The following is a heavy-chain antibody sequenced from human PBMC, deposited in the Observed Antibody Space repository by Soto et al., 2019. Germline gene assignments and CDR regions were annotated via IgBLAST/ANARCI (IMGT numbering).Heavy chain of an antibody. D-gene: IGHD6-13*01. V-gene: IGHV4-59*01. Sequence: PSETLSLTCVVSGGSLSSYYWSWIRQPPGKGLEWIGYIYYSGSTNYNPSLKSRVTISVDTSKNQFSLKLSSVTAADTAVYYCARGTIAAADNWFDPWGQGTLVTVSS. CDR2: IYYSGST. J-gene: IGHJ5*02. CDR1: GGSLSSYY. CDR3: ARGTIAAADNWFDP.